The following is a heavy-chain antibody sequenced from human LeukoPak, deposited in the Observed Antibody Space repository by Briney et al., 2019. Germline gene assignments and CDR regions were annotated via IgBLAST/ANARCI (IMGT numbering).Heavy chain of an antibody. CDR3: AREGATGGTYNWFDP. J-gene: IGHJ5*02. CDR1: GGSLRGYS. CDR2: ITHSGTT. V-gene: IGHV4-34*01. D-gene: IGHD1-1*01. Sequence: PSETLSLTCAVYGGSLRGYSWTWIRQSPGKGLEWMGDITHSGTTNYNPSLKSRVIISVDTSKNQLSLKLTSVTAADTAMYYCAREGATGGTYNWFDPWGQGTLVTVSS.